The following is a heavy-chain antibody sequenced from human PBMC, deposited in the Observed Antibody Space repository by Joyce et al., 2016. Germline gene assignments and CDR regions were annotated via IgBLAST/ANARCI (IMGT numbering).Heavy chain of an antibody. J-gene: IGHJ3*02. CDR1: GASLTNSPYY. Sequence: QVQLQESGPRLVKPSDTLSLTCSVSGASLTNSPYYWGWVRQSPGKGLEWIGSIYETESTYYNPSLNNRVTISANTSWNTFSLKVISVTTADTAVYFCARHDSRGYMLRMGAFDIWGTGTKVAVSS. D-gene: IGHD3-22*01. CDR2: IYETEST. V-gene: IGHV4-39*01. CDR3: ARHDSRGYMLRMGAFDI.